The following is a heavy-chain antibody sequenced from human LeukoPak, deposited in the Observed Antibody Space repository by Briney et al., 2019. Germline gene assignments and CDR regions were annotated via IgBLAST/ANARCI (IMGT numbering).Heavy chain of an antibody. CDR3: ASAIGGRYCSGGSCYEAGYYYGMDV. D-gene: IGHD2-15*01. V-gene: IGHV3-74*01. CDR1: GFTFSSYW. J-gene: IGHJ6*02. CDR2: INSDGSST. Sequence: GGSLRLSCAASGFTFSSYWMHWVRQAPGKGLVWVSRINSDGSSTIYADSVKGRFTISRDNAKNTLYLQMNSLRAEDTAVYYCASAIGGRYCSGGSCYEAGYYYGMDVWGQGTTVTVSS.